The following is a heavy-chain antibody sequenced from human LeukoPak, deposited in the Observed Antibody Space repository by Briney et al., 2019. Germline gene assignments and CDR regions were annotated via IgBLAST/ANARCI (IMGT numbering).Heavy chain of an antibody. CDR2: IRYDGSNK. CDR1: GFTFSSYG. V-gene: IGHV3-30*02. CDR3: AKDRAGSGSYNDY. Sequence: GGSLRLSCAASGFTFSSYGMHWVRQASGKGLEWVAFIRYDGSNKYYADSVKGRFTISRDNSKNTLYLQMNSLRAEDTAVYYWAKDRAGSGSYNDYWGQGTLVTVSS. D-gene: IGHD3-10*01. J-gene: IGHJ4*02.